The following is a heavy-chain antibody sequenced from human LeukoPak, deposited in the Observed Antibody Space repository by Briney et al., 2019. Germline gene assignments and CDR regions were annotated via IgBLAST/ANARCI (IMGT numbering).Heavy chain of an antibody. J-gene: IGHJ4*02. D-gene: IGHD2-15*01. CDR3: ARGATVTANLMFDS. V-gene: IGHV4-59*01. CDR2: VYYSGTT. CDR1: GGSISNYY. Sequence: NPSETLSLTCSVSGGSISNYYWSWIRQPPGKGLEWIGNVYYSGTTYYNASLKNRVTISVDMSKNQFSLKLTSVTAADTAVYYCARGATVTANLMFDSWGQGTLVTVSS.